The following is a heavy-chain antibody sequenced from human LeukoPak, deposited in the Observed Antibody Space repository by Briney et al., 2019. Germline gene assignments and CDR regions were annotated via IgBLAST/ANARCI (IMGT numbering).Heavy chain of an antibody. J-gene: IGHJ4*02. V-gene: IGHV3-74*01. CDR3: ARDVGSSARWGVVDY. CDR2: INNDGRST. CDR1: GVTLSSYW. Sequence: GGSLRLSCAASGVTLSSYWMHWGRQAPGKGLVWVSRINNDGRSTSYADSAKGRFTISRDNAKNTLYLQMNSLRAEDTAVYYCARDVGSSARWGVVDYWGQGTLVTVSS. D-gene: IGHD6-19*01.